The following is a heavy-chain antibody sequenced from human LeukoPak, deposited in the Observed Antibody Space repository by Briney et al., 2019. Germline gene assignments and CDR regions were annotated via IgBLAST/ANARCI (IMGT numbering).Heavy chain of an antibody. D-gene: IGHD3-10*01. Sequence: SETLSLTCAVYGGSFSGYYWSWIRQPPGKGLEWIGEINHSGSTYYNPSLKSRVTISVDTSKNQFSLKLNSVTAADTAVFYCAANTADYNTLGSSYKVWGQGTLVTVSS. J-gene: IGHJ4*02. CDR1: GGSFSGYY. CDR2: INHSGST. V-gene: IGHV4-34*01. CDR3: AANTADYNTLGSSYKV.